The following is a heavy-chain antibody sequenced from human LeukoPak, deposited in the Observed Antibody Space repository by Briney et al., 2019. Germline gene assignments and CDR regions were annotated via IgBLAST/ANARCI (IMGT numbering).Heavy chain of an antibody. Sequence: GGSLRLSCAASGFIFTDYGFHWVRQDPGKGLEWVAAIWSDATNMYYANAVKGRFFIQRDDYQNTVYLELSSLRADDTAVYYCAKDAQRGFDYSNSFQYWGQGSLVTVSS. CDR2: IWSDATNM. V-gene: IGHV3-33*06. D-gene: IGHD4-11*01. CDR1: GFIFTDYG. J-gene: IGHJ4*02. CDR3: AKDAQRGFDYSNSFQY.